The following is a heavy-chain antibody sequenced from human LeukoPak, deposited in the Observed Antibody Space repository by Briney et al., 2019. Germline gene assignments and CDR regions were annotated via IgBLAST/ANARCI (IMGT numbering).Heavy chain of an antibody. CDR2: INSNSGAT. D-gene: IGHD3-10*01. CDR3: ARDDNYGSGQPDD. J-gene: IGHJ4*02. CDR1: GYTFTDYY. Sequence: GASVKVSCKASGYTFTDYYMHWVRQAPGQGPEWMGWINSNSGATNYAQKFQGRVTMTTDTSTSTVYMELRSLRSDDTAVYYCARDDNYGSGQPDDWGQGTLVTVSS. V-gene: IGHV1-2*02.